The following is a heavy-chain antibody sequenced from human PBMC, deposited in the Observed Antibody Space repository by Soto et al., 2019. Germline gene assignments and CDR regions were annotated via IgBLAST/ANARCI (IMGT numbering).Heavy chain of an antibody. CDR1: GFTVSSNY. CDR2: IYSNGNT. Sequence: PGGSLRLSCVVSGFTVSSNYVSWVRQAAGKGLEWVSIIYSNGNTHYADSVKGRFIISRDNSKNSLYLQMNSLRAEDTAVYYCARAPLGYFDYWGQGTLVTVSS. V-gene: IGHV3-66*01. J-gene: IGHJ4*02. CDR3: ARAPLGYFDY.